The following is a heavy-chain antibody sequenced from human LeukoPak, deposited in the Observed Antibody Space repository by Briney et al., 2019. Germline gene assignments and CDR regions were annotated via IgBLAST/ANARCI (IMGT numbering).Heavy chain of an antibody. D-gene: IGHD2-2*01. Sequence: GGSLRLSCASSGFTVSSNYMSWVRQAPGKGLEWVSVIYSGGSTYYADSVKGRFTIPRDNSKNTLYLQMGSLRAEDMAVYYCARDRIGYCSSTSCSFNWFDPWGQGTLVTVYS. CDR1: GFTVSSNY. CDR3: ARDRIGYCSSTSCSFNWFDP. CDR2: IYSGGST. V-gene: IGHV3-66*01. J-gene: IGHJ5*02.